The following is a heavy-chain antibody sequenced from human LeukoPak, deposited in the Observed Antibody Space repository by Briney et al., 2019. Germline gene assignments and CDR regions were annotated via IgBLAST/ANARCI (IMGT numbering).Heavy chain of an antibody. CDR1: GYSFNTYW. CDR2: IYPGDSDT. CDR3: ARAYGCSGGRCYADY. D-gene: IGHD2-15*01. Sequence: GESLKISCKGSGYSFNTYWIGWVRQMPGKGLECRGIIYPGDSDTTYSPSFQGQVTISVDKSISTAYLQWSSLKASDTAFYYCARAYGCSGGRCYADYWGPGTPVTVSS. V-gene: IGHV5-51*01. J-gene: IGHJ4*02.